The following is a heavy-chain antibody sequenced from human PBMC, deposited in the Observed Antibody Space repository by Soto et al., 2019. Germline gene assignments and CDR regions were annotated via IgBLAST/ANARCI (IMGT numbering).Heavy chain of an antibody. Sequence: GESLKISCKASGYIFSTNWFAWSRHVPGKGLEWMGSIFPADSDIRYNPSFEGQVTISVDKSINIAYLLWTSLKAADTATFYCAKNNYFGSGSFFYYYRSDLWGQGT. V-gene: IGHV5-51*01. CDR2: IFPADSDI. CDR3: AKNNYFGSGSFFYYYRSDL. D-gene: IGHD3-10*01. CDR1: GYIFSTNW. J-gene: IGHJ6*02.